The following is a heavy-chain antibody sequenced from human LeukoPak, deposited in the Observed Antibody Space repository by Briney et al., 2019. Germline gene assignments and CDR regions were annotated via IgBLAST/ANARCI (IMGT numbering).Heavy chain of an antibody. J-gene: IGHJ4*02. CDR2: IYTSGST. D-gene: IGHD3-3*01. Sequence: SETLSLTCTVSGGPISSYYWSWIRQPAGKGLEWIGRIYTSGSTNYNPSLKSRVTMSVDTSKNQFSLKLSSVTAADTAVYYCARGPGYDFWSGYYTDYYFDYWGQGTLVTVSS. V-gene: IGHV4-4*07. CDR1: GGPISSYY. CDR3: ARGPGYDFWSGYYTDYYFDY.